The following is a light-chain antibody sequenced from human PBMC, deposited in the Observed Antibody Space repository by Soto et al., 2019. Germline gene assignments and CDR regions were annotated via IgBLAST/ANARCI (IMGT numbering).Light chain of an antibody. J-gene: IGKJ5*01. Sequence: DIQMTQSPSTVSAYVGDSVTITCRASQSISSWLAWYQQKPGKAPKLLIYAASSLQSGVPSRFSGSGSGTDFTLTISSLQLEDFATYYCQQSYITPTTFGQGTRLEIK. V-gene: IGKV1-39*01. CDR2: AAS. CDR1: QSISSW. CDR3: QQSYITPTT.